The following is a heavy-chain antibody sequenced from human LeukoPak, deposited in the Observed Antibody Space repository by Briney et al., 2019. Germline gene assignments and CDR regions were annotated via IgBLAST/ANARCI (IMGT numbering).Heavy chain of an antibody. CDR2: IYHSGST. CDR3: ARVLVPRHNWFDP. CDR1: GGSISSSSYY. J-gene: IGHJ5*02. D-gene: IGHD3-10*01. Sequence: PSETLSLTCTVSGGSISSSSYYWDWIRQSPGKGLEWIGSIYHSGSTYYNPSLKSRVTMSVDTSKNQFSLKLSSVTAADTAVYYCARVLVPRHNWFDPWGQGTLVTVSS. V-gene: IGHV4-39*07.